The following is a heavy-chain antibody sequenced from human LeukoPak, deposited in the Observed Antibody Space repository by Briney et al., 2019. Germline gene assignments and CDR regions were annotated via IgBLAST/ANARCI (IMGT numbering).Heavy chain of an antibody. Sequence: GGSLRLSCAASGFTFSSYGMTWVRQVPGKGLEWVSTISDSGLTTHYADSVKGRFTISRDNSRSTFYLHMSSLRAVDTAIYYCAKDPSTFLTTGWYFDLWGRGTLVTVSS. V-gene: IGHV3-23*01. J-gene: IGHJ2*01. CDR2: ISDSGLTT. CDR3: AKDPSTFLTTGWYFDL. CDR1: GFTFSSYG. D-gene: IGHD4-17*01.